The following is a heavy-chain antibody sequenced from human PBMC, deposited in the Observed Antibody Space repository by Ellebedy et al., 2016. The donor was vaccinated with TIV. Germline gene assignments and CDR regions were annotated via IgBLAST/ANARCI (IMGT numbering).Heavy chain of an antibody. Sequence: GESLKISCAASGFTFSSYSMNWVRQAPGKGLEWVSSISSSSSYIYYADSVKGRFTISRDNAKNSLYLQMNSLRAEDTAVYYCARGGGSGGPGWVDYWGQGTLVTVSS. J-gene: IGHJ4*02. V-gene: IGHV3-21*01. CDR2: ISSSSSYI. D-gene: IGHD6-19*01. CDR3: ARGGGSGGPGWVDY. CDR1: GFTFSSYS.